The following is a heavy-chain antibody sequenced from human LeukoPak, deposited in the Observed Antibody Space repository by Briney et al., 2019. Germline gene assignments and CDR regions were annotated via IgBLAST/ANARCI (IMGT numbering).Heavy chain of an antibody. V-gene: IGHV1-18*01. D-gene: IGHD3-10*01. CDR2: ISAYNGNT. J-gene: IGHJ4*02. Sequence: GASVKVSCKASGYTFTSYGISWVRQAPGQGLEWMGWISAYNGNTNYAQKLQGRVTMTTDTSTSTAYMELRSLRSDDTAVYYCARDIPYYYGSGSYYNDDYWGQGTLVTVSS. CDR1: GYTFTSYG. CDR3: ARDIPYYYGSGSYYNDDY.